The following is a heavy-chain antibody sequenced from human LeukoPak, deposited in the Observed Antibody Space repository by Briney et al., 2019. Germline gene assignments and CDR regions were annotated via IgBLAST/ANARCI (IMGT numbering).Heavy chain of an antibody. V-gene: IGHV1-69*05. CDR3: ARDFVVSTASSDY. J-gene: IGHJ4*02. D-gene: IGHD2-21*02. CDR2: IIPIVGAA. CDR1: GGTFTSYA. Sequence: SVKVSCKGSGGTFTSYAISWVRQAPGEGGEWMWRIIPIVGAANYAQKIQGRVTTCTDEPTSTAYTELSSLRSEDTAVYYCARDFVVSTASSDYWGQGTLVTVSS.